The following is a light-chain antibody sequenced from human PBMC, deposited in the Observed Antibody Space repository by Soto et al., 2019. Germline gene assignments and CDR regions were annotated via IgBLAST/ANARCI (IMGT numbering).Light chain of an antibody. CDR3: SSYAGSNYPYV. Sequence: QSVLTQPPSASWSPGQSVTISCTGTSGDVGAYDYVSWYQQHPGKAPKLLIYEVTKRPLGVPDRFSGSKSGNAASLTVSGLQAEDEADYYCSSYAGSNYPYVFGTGTKVTVL. CDR1: SGDVGAYDY. CDR2: EVT. V-gene: IGLV2-8*01. J-gene: IGLJ1*01.